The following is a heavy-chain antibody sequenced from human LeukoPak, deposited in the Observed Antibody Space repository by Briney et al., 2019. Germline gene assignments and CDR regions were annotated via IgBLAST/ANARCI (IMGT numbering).Heavy chain of an antibody. D-gene: IGHD3-9*01. J-gene: IGHJ4*02. CDR1: GGSFSGYY. Sequence: PSETLSLTCAVYGGSFSGYYWSWIRQPPGKGLEWIGEINHSGSTNYNPSLKSRVTISVDTSKNQFSLKLSSVTAADTAVYYCARGCPRYFDWLLSGPKRGFDYWGQGTLVTVSS. CDR3: ARGCPRYFDWLLSGPKRGFDY. V-gene: IGHV4-34*01. CDR2: INHSGST.